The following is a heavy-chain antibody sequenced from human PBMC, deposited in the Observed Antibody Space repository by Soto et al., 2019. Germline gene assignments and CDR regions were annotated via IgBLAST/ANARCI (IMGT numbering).Heavy chain of an antibody. CDR3: ASLETLSGYDYYYYGMDV. D-gene: IGHD5-12*01. Sequence: SVKVSCKASGGTFSSYAISWVRQAPGQGLEWMGGIIPIFGTANYAQKFQGRVTITADKSTSTAYMELSSLRPEDTAVYYCASLETLSGYDYYYYGMDVWGQGTTVTVS. V-gene: IGHV1-69*06. CDR2: IIPIFGTA. J-gene: IGHJ6*02. CDR1: GGTFSSYA.